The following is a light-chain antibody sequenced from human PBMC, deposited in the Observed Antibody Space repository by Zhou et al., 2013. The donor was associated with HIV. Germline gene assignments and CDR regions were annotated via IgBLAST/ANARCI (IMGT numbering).Light chain of an antibody. CDR3: QQYDSWPPXT. Sequence: EVVLTQSPVTLSVSPGERVTLSCRASQSVSRKLAWFQQKPGQAPRLLIYGASNRAPGVPDRFSGSGSGTEFTLTISGLQSEDFAVYYCQQYDSWPPXTFGQGTKLEIK. V-gene: IGKV3-15*01. CDR2: GAS. J-gene: IGKJ2*01. CDR1: QSVSRK.